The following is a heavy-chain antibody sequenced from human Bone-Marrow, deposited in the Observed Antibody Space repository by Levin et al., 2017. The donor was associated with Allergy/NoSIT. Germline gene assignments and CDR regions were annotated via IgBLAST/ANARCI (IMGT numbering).Heavy chain of an antibody. CDR2: ISYDGNSK. D-gene: IGHD3-22*01. CDR1: GFTFSNSG. Sequence: SCAASGFTFSNSGMHYVRQAPGKGLEWVALISYDGNSKYYADSVKGRFTISRDNSKNTLFLQMNSLRADDTALYYCAKDFSGGYYPWYFDNWGQGTLVIVSS. CDR3: AKDFSGGYYPWYFDN. V-gene: IGHV3-30*18. J-gene: IGHJ4*02.